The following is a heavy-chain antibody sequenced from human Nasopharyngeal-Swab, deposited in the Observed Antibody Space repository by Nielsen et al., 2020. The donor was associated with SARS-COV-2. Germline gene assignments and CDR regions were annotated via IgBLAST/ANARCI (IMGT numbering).Heavy chain of an antibody. Sequence: VRQAPGKGLEWVAVISYDGSNKYYADSVKGRFTISRDNSKSTLYLQMNSLRAEDTAVYYCARDLSYYDSSGYPGDYWGQGTLVTVSS. J-gene: IGHJ4*02. V-gene: IGHV3-30-3*01. D-gene: IGHD3-22*01. CDR2: ISYDGSNK. CDR3: ARDLSYYDSSGYPGDY.